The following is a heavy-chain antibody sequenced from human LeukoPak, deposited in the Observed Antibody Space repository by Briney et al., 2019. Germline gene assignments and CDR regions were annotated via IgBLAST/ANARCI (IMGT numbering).Heavy chain of an antibody. CDR3: ARDDSSGYSFDY. CDR2: IYYSGST. Sequence: SETLSLTCTVSGGSISSSSYYWGWIRQPPGKGLEWIGSIYYSGSTYYNPSLKSRVTISVDTSKNQFSLKLSSVTAADTAVYYCARDDSSGYSFDYWGQGTLVTVSS. J-gene: IGHJ4*02. CDR1: GGSISSSSYY. D-gene: IGHD3-22*01. V-gene: IGHV4-39*07.